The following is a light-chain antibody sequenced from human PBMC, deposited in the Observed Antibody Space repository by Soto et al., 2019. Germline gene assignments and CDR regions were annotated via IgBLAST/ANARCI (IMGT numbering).Light chain of an antibody. J-gene: IGKJ5*01. CDR1: QSVGSN. Sequence: EIVMTQSPATLSVSPGERATLSCRAGQSVGSNLAWYQQKPGQTPRLLIYGAATRATGIPARFSGSGSGTAVTLTISSLQSEDFAVYFCQQYSNWPPITFGQGTRLEIK. CDR2: GAA. CDR3: QQYSNWPPIT. V-gene: IGKV3-15*01.